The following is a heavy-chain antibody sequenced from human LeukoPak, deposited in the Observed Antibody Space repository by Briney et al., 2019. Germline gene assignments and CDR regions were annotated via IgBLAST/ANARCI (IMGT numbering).Heavy chain of an antibody. CDR3: ARGGRITTQRLTTDYYYYMDV. J-gene: IGHJ6*03. Sequence: GRSLRLSCAASGFTFSSYAMHWVRQAPGKGLEWVAVISYDGSNKYYADSVKGRFTISRDNSKNTLYLQMNSLRAEDTAVYYCARGGRITTQRLTTDYYYYMDVWGKGTTVTVSS. V-gene: IGHV3-30*04. D-gene: IGHD3-10*01. CDR1: GFTFSSYA. CDR2: ISYDGSNK.